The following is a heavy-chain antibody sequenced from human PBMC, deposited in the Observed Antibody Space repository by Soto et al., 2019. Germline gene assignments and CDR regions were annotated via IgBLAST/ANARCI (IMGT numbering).Heavy chain of an antibody. J-gene: IGHJ5*02. D-gene: IGHD2-8*01. CDR2: IDPKNGAT. Sequence: APVKVSCKASGYPFSDYYLHWVRLAHGQGLEWMGWIDPKNGATKFAQKFEGRVTLTRETSIMTVYMELSGLTSDATAVYFCTAGRSSGSTLYYWFHLYGQRIRVIVSS. CDR3: TAGRSSGSTLYYWFHL. CDR1: GYPFSDYY. V-gene: IGHV1-2*02.